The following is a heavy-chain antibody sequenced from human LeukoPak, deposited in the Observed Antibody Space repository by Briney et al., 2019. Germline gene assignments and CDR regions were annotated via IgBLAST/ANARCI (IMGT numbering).Heavy chain of an antibody. D-gene: IGHD3-10*01. CDR1: GYSISSGYY. Sequence: SETLSLTCAVSGYSISSGYYWGWIRQPPGEGLEWIGSIYHSGSTYYNPSLKSRVTISVDTSENQFSLKLSSVTAADTAVYYCARGVYGSGSYFGYWGQGALVTVSS. CDR2: IYHSGST. CDR3: ARGVYGSGSYFGY. V-gene: IGHV4-38-2*01. J-gene: IGHJ4*02.